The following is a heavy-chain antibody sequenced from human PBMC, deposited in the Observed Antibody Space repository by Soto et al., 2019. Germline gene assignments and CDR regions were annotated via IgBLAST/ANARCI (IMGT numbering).Heavy chain of an antibody. CDR2: IKSKTDGGTT. V-gene: IGHV3-15*01. J-gene: IGHJ6*02. CDR1: GFTFSNAW. Sequence: GGSLRLSCAASGFTFSNAWMSWVRQAPGKGLEWVGRIKSKTDGGTTDYAAPVKGRFTISRDDSKNTLYLQMNSLKTEDTAVYYCTTSSSKYSSSSPKSYYGMDVWGQGXTVTVPS. D-gene: IGHD6-6*01. CDR3: TTSSSKYSSSSPKSYYGMDV.